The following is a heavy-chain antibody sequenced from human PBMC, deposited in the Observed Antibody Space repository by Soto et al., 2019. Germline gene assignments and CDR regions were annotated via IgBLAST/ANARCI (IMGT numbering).Heavy chain of an antibody. CDR3: ARGPPPHSSSSPSIDY. D-gene: IGHD6-6*01. CDR1: GYTFTSYA. J-gene: IGHJ4*02. Sequence: QVQLVQSGAEVKKPGASVKVSCKASGYTFTSYAMHWVRQAPGQRLEWMGWINAGNGNTKYSQKFQGRVTITRDTSVSTAYKEQSSLRTEHTAVYYCARGPPPHSSSSPSIDYWGQGTLVTVSS. V-gene: IGHV1-3*01. CDR2: INAGNGNT.